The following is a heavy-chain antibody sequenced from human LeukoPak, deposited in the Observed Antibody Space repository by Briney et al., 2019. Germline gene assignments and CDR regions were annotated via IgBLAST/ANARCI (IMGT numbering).Heavy chain of an antibody. V-gene: IGHV1-69*13. CDR3: ARGGSYTVALFDY. J-gene: IGHJ4*02. CDR2: IIPIFGTA. CDR1: GGTFSSYA. D-gene: IGHD1-26*01. Sequence: GASVKASCKASGGTFSSYAISWVRQAPGQGLEWMGGIIPIFGTANYAQKFQGRVTITADESTSTAYMELSSLRSEDTAVYYCARGGSYTVALFDYWGQGTLVTVSS.